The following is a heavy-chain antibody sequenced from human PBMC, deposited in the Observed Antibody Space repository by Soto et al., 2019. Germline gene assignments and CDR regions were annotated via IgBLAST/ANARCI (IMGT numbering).Heavy chain of an antibody. D-gene: IGHD3-3*01. V-gene: IGHV1-69*05. CDR1: GGTFGNTA. CDR3: ARDGALGYSVWSGPLGGWRFDP. CDR2: IVPMFGTA. Sequence: QVQLVQSGAEVKEPGSSVNVSCKTSGGTFGNTAVTWVRQAPGQGLEWIGGIVPMFGTANYAEKLQGRVTMTLDESMSPVYINLRSLRSDDTAVYYCARDGALGYSVWSGPLGGWRFDPWGQGTLVTVSS. J-gene: IGHJ5*02.